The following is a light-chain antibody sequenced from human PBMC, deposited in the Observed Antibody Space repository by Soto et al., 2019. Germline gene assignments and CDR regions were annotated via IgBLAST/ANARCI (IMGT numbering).Light chain of an antibody. CDR2: SAS. Sequence: TQSPATLSSFPGDRVTLSCRASQYINTRLAWYQHRPGTAPRLLIYSASSVKTGVPPRFSGSGSGRDFTLTISSLRPEDIATYFCQQSYTSPPWTFGQGTKVDIK. V-gene: IGKV1-39*01. J-gene: IGKJ1*01. CDR3: QQSYTSPPWT. CDR1: QYINTR.